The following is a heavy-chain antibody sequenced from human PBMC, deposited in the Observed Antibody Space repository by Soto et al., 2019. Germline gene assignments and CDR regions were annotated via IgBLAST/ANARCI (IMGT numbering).Heavy chain of an antibody. Sequence: EVQLLESGGCLVQPGGSLRLSCAASGFTFSNYAMSWVRQAPGKGLEWVSTISTSGGSTYSADSVKGRFTISRDNSKNTLYLQMNSLRAEDTAVYYCARDGLGAYTYGSYYFDYWGQGTLVTVSS. CDR1: GFTFSNYA. CDR3: ARDGLGAYTYGSYYFDY. CDR2: ISTSGGST. J-gene: IGHJ4*02. V-gene: IGHV3-23*01. D-gene: IGHD5-18*01.